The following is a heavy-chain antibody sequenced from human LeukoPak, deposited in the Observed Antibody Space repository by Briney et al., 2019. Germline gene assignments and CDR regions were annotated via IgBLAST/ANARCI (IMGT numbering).Heavy chain of an antibody. CDR1: GDSFTSFG. CDR2: IIPFLGIT. CDR3: TRGSTKFSFGGVYDAFNI. D-gene: IGHD3-16*01. J-gene: IGHJ3*02. V-gene: IGHV1-69*04. Sequence: ASVKVSCKASGDSFTSFGINWVRQAPGQGLEWMGRIIPFLGITNHAQSFQGRVTLTADRSTNMAYMELTSLRSEDTAVYYCTRGSTKFSFGGVYDAFNIWGQGTVVIVSS.